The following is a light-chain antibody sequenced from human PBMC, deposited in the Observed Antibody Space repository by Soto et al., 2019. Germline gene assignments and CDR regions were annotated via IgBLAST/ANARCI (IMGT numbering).Light chain of an antibody. CDR3: SSYTTSSTDV. V-gene: IGLV2-14*01. CDR1: SSDVGGFHS. CDR2: EVS. J-gene: IGLJ1*01. Sequence: SALTQPASVSGSPGQSITISCTGTSSDVGGFHSVSWYQQHPGKAPKLIIYEVSNRPSGVSNRFSGSKSGNTASLTISGPQTEDEADYYCSSYTTSSTDVFGTGTKVTVL.